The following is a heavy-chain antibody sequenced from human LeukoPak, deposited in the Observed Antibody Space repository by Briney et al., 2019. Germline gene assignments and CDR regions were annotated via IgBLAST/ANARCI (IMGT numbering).Heavy chain of an antibody. V-gene: IGHV3-21*01. J-gene: IGHJ4*02. Sequence: GGSLRLSCAASGFTFSSYSMNWVRQAPGKGLEWVSSISSSSSYIYYADSVKGRFTISRDNAKNSLYLQMNSLRAEDTAVYYCARAGRTYYDFWSGYYYFDYWGQGTLVTASS. CDR3: ARAGRTYYDFWSGYYYFDY. D-gene: IGHD3-3*01. CDR2: ISSSSSYI. CDR1: GFTFSSYS.